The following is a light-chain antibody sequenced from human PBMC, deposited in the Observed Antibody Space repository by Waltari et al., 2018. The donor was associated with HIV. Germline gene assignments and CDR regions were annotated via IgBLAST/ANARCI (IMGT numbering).Light chain of an antibody. V-gene: IGLV2-14*03. CDR1: RSYAGGYNS. CDR3: SSYTSTSTVYV. Sequence: QSALPQPASVSGSPGQSITILCTRTRSYAGGYNSVSWSQLHPGKAPKLMIYAVSNRPSGVSNRFSGSKSDNTASLTISGLQAEDEVDYYCSSYTSTSTVYVFGTGTEVTVL. J-gene: IGLJ1*01. CDR2: AVS.